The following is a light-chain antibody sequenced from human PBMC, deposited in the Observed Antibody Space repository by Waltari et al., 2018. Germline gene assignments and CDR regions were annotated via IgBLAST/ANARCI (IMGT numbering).Light chain of an antibody. CDR1: SSDVGGYNF. CDR3: SSYAGNHVV. Sequence: QSALTQPPSASGSPGQSVTISCTGTSSDVGGYNFVSWYQQHPGKAPKLMIYEVSKRPSGVPVAFSGSKSGNTASLTVSGLQLENEGDYYCSSYAGNHVVFGGGTKLTVL. CDR2: EVS. J-gene: IGLJ2*01. V-gene: IGLV2-8*01.